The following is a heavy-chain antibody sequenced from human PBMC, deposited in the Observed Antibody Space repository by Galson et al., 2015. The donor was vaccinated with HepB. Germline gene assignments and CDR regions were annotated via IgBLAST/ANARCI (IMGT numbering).Heavy chain of an antibody. CDR2: ISSSSSYI. CDR3: ARAFVVVPAAIRSGPYYYYGMDV. D-gene: IGHD2-2*02. V-gene: IGHV3-21*01. CDR1: GFTFSSYS. J-gene: IGHJ6*02. Sequence: SLRLSCAASGFTFSSYSMNWVRQAPGKGLEWVSSISSSSSYIYYADSVKGRFTISRDNAKNSLYLQMNSLRAEDTAVYYCARAFVVVPAAIRSGPYYYYGMDVWGQGTTVTVSS.